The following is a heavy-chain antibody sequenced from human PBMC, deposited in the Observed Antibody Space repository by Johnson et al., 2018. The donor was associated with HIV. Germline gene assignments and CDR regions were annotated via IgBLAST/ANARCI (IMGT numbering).Heavy chain of an antibody. CDR1: GFTFSDYS. Sequence: QVQLVESGGGLVKPGGSLRLSCAASGFTFSDYSMSWIRQAPGKGLEWVSYISRSGSTIYYAASVKGRFTISRDNAKNSLYLKMNSLKAEDTAVYYCARGVHRGGAVDIWGQGTMVTVSS. CDR2: ISRSGSTI. V-gene: IGHV3-11*04. J-gene: IGHJ3*02. D-gene: IGHD1-14*01. CDR3: ARGVHRGGAVDI.